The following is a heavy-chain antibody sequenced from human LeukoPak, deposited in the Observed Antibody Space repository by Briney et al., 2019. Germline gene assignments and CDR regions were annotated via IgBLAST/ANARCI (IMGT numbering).Heavy chain of an antibody. CDR1: GFTFISNG. Sequence: GGSLRLSCAASGFTFISNGMHWVRQAPGKGLEWVSVIWYDGSNKYYADSVKGRFTISRDNSKNTLYLQMNSLSAEDTAVYYCARDQYYDSSGYYHPFDYWGQGTLVTVSS. V-gene: IGHV3-33*01. J-gene: IGHJ4*02. D-gene: IGHD3-22*01. CDR3: ARDQYYDSSGYYHPFDY. CDR2: IWYDGSNK.